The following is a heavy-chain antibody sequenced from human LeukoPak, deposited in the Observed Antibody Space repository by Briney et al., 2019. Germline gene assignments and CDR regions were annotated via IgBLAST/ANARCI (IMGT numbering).Heavy chain of an antibody. D-gene: IGHD6-13*01. CDR2: IKSKTDDGTT. V-gene: IGHV3-15*01. CDR1: GFTFRNAW. Sequence: GGSLRLSCAASGFTFRNAWMSWVRQAPGMGLEWVGRIKSKTDDGTTDYAAPVKGRFTISRDDSKNTLFLQMNSLKTDDTAVYYCKIAAAASRWGQGTLVTVSS. CDR3: KIAAAASR. J-gene: IGHJ4*02.